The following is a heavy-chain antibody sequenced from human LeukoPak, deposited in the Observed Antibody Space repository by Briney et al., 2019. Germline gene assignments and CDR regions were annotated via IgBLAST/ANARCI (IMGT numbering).Heavy chain of an antibody. V-gene: IGHV3-11*04. CDR1: GFTFSDYY. Sequence: GRSLRLSCAASGFTFSDYYMSWIRQAPGKGLEWVSYISSSGSTIYYADSVKGRFTISRDNAKNSLYLQMGSLRPDDMAVYYCTRGPGYDYVWGSYRADYWGQGILVTVSS. CDR3: TRGPGYDYVWGSYRADY. D-gene: IGHD3-16*02. CDR2: ISSSGSTI. J-gene: IGHJ4*02.